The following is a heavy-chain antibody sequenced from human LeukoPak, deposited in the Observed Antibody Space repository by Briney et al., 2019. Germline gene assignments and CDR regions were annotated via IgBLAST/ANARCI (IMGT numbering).Heavy chain of an antibody. CDR3: VSPRGFSYGYFDY. CDR2: IYYSKDT. D-gene: IGHD5-18*01. J-gene: IGHJ4*02. V-gene: IGHV4-39*01. CDR1: GGSISSSSAY. Sequence: SETLSLTCTVSGGSISSSSAYWGWIRQPPGKGLEWIGSIYYSKDTYYNPSLKSRVTISADTSKNQFSLTLGSASATGTAVYYCVSPRGFSYGYFDYWGQGTLVTVSS.